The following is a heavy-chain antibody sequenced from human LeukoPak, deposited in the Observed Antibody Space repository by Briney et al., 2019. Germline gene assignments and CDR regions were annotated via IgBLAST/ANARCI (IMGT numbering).Heavy chain of an antibody. CDR2: VYYTGTS. D-gene: IGHD1-26*01. Sequence: SETLSLTCTVSGDSVSSHYWGWIRQPPGKGLEWIAYVYYTGTSNYNPSLKSRVTISIDTSKNQFSLKLSSVTAADTAVYYCAREGGIVGATTPFDYWGQGTLVTVSS. CDR3: AREGGIVGATTPFDY. CDR1: GDSVSSHY. V-gene: IGHV4-59*02. J-gene: IGHJ4*02.